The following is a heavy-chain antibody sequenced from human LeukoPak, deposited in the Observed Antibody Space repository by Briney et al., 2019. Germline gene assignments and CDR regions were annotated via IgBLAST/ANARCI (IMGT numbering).Heavy chain of an antibody. CDR1: GGTFSSYA. Sequence: SVKVSCKASGGTFSSYAISWVRQAPGQGLEWIGGIIPIFGTANYAQKFQGRVTITADESTSTAYMELSSLRSEDTAVYYCAREQDYYDSSGYPTPFDYWGQGTLVTVSS. D-gene: IGHD3-22*01. V-gene: IGHV1-69*01. J-gene: IGHJ4*02. CDR3: AREQDYYDSSGYPTPFDY. CDR2: IIPIFGTA.